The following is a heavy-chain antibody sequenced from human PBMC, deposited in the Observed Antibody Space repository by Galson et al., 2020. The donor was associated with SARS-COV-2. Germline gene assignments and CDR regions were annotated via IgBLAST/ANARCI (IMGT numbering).Heavy chain of an antibody. J-gene: IGHJ6*03. V-gene: IGHV3-33*01. D-gene: IGHD3-10*01. CDR2: LWYDGSNK. CDR1: GFTFSSYG. Sequence: GESLKISCAASGFTFSSYGMHWVRQDPGKGLEWVAVLWYDGSNKYYADSVNGRFTISRDNSKNTLYLQMNSLRAEDTAVYYCARSALWFGELVSYMDGWGKGTTVTVSS. CDR3: ARSALWFGELVSYMDG.